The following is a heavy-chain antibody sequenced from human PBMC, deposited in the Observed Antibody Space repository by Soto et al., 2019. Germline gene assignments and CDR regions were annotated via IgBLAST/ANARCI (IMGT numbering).Heavy chain of an antibody. J-gene: IGHJ4*02. CDR2: AHHSGRT. CDR3: ARSEATGLDY. V-gene: IGHV4-4*02. Sequence: XVQLQESGPXXXKPSGTLSLTCTVSGGSMTSSNWWNWVRQSPGKGLEWIGEAHHSGRTNYNPSLKSRVIISVDKSKNHFSLKLSSVTAADTAVYYCARSEATGLDYWGQGTLVTVSS. CDR1: GGSMTSSNW. D-gene: IGHD1-26*01.